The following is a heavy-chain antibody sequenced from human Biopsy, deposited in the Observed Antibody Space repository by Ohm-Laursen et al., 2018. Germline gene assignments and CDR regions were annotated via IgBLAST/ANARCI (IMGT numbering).Heavy chain of an antibody. Sequence: SETLSLTWAVSGKSFSGYFWIWIRQPPGKGLEWIGEVNDGGTTNYNPSLKSRLTVSVDTTRKQFSLKLTSVTAADTALYYCARLGDFHGSGIYGLDVWGRGTTVTVSS. D-gene: IGHD3-10*01. CDR1: GKSFSGYF. CDR2: VNDGGTT. V-gene: IGHV4-34*01. CDR3: ARLGDFHGSGIYGLDV. J-gene: IGHJ6*02.